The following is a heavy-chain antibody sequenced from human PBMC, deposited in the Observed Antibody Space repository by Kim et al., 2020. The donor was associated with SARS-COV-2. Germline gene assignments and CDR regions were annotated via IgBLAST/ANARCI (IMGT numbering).Heavy chain of an antibody. CDR3: AGTPGIAAAGH. D-gene: IGHD6-13*01. J-gene: IGHJ4*02. Sequence: YIYYADSVKGRFTISRDNAKNSLYLQMNSLRAEDTAVYYCAGTPGIAAAGHWGQGTLVTVSS. V-gene: IGHV3-21*01. CDR2: YI.